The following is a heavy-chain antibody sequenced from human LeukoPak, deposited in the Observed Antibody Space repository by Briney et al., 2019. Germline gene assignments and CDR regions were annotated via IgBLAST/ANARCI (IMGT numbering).Heavy chain of an antibody. CDR1: GFTFSSYW. CDR2: INSDGSST. V-gene: IGHV3-74*01. Sequence: GGSLRLSCAVSGFTFSSYWMHWVRQAPGKGLVWVSRINSDGSSTSYADSVKGRFTISRDNAKNTLYLQMNSLRAEDTAVYYCASGDYDFWSGYYTGHWFDPWGQGTLVTVSS. D-gene: IGHD3-3*01. J-gene: IGHJ5*02. CDR3: ASGDYDFWSGYYTGHWFDP.